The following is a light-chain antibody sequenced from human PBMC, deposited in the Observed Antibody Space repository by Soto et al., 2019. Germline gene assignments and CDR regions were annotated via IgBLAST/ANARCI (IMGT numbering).Light chain of an antibody. Sequence: EIVLTQSPATLSLSPGERATLSCGASQSVSSSYLAWYQQKPGLAPRLLIHDASSRATGIPDRFSGSGSGTDFTLTISRLEPEDFAVYYWQQYGSSPPITFGQGTRLEIK. J-gene: IGKJ5*01. CDR2: DAS. CDR1: QSVSSSY. CDR3: QQYGSSPPIT. V-gene: IGKV3D-20*01.